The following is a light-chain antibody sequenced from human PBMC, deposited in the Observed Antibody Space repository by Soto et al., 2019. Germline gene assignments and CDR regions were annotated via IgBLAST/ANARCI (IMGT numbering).Light chain of an antibody. CDR2: EDS. V-gene: IGLV2-23*01. CDR1: SSDVGSYNL. J-gene: IGLJ2*01. CDR3: CSYAGSSTLV. Sequence: QSVLTQPASVSGSPGQSITISCTGTSSDVGSYNLVSWYQQNPGKAPKLMIYEDSKRPSGVSNRFSGSKSGNTASLTISGLQAEEEADYYCCSYAGSSTLVFGGGTKLTVL.